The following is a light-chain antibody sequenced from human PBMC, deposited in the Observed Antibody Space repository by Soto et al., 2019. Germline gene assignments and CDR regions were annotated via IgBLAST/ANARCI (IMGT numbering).Light chain of an antibody. J-gene: IGLJ2*01. CDR2: EVS. CDR3: SSYINSITFVV. Sequence: QSALTQPASVSGSPGQPITISCTGTSSDVGANNYVSCYQHHPGKAPKLLIYEVSNRPSGVSSRFSGSKSGNTASLTISGLQAEDEADYYCSSYINSITFVVFGGGTKLTVL. V-gene: IGLV2-14*01. CDR1: SSDVGANNY.